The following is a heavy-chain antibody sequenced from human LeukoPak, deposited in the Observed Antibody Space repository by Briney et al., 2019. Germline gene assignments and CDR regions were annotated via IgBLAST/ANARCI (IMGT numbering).Heavy chain of an antibody. CDR2: IYTSGST. Sequence: SETLSLTCTVSGVSIGSYYWSWIRQPAGKGLEWIGRIYTSGSTNYNPSLKSRVTMSVDTSKNQFSLKLSSVTAADTAVYYCARDGHHSSSWYGAWYYYGMDVWGQGTTVTVSS. V-gene: IGHV4-4*07. D-gene: IGHD6-13*01. CDR1: GVSIGSYY. CDR3: ARDGHHSSSWYGAWYYYGMDV. J-gene: IGHJ6*02.